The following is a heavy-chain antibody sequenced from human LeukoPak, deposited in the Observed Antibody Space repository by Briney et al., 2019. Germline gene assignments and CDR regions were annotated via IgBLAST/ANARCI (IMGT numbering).Heavy chain of an antibody. J-gene: IGHJ6*02. CDR3: TTEQITMVRGVSPYYYYYGMDV. CDR2: IKSKTDGGTT. V-gene: IGHV3-15*01. CDR1: GFTFSNAW. D-gene: IGHD3-10*01. Sequence: GGSLRPSCAASGFTFSNAWMSWVRQAPGKGLEWVGRIKSKTDGGTTDYAAPVKGRFTISRDDSKNTLYLQMNSLKTEDTAVYYCTTEQITMVRGVSPYYYYYGMDVWGQGTTVTVSS.